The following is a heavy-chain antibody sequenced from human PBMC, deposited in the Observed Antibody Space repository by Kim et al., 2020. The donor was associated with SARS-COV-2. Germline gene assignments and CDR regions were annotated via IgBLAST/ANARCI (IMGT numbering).Heavy chain of an antibody. CDR2: ITDSGDDT. D-gene: IGHD2-15*01. CDR3: AKAPLPWFTVATCYFLDY. V-gene: IGHV3-23*01. J-gene: IGHJ4*02. CDR1: GFSFSNYA. Sequence: GGSLRLSCAASGFSFSNYAMSWVRQAPGKGLEWVSVITDSGDDTHHAESVKGRFTMSRDNSKDTLYLQMNSLRVEDTAIYYCAKAPLPWFTVATCYFLDYWGRGTLVTVSS.